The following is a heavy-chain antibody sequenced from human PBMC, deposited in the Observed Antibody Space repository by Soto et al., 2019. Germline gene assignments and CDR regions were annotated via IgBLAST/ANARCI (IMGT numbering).Heavy chain of an antibody. J-gene: IGHJ4*02. CDR1: GFTVYNNY. CDR3: TGHFTYGTFEF. Sequence: PGWSLRLSCEVSGFTVYNNYMTWVRQAPGKGLEWVSTIHGGGRTYYADSIKGRFTVSRDNSQNTMYLQINSLRGDDTAVYYCTGHFTYGTFEFWGQGTLVTVSS. CDR2: IHGGGRT. D-gene: IGHD1-26*01. V-gene: IGHV3-53*05.